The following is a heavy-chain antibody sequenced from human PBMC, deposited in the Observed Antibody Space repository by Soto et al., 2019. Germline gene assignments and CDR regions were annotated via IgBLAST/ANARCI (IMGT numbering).Heavy chain of an antibody. J-gene: IGHJ4*02. CDR3: ARENMTTVTSDY. Sequence: SETLSLTCTVSGGSVSSGSYYWSWIRQPPGKGLEWIGYIYYSGSTNYNPSLKSRVTISVDTSKNQFSLKLSSVTAADTAVYYCARENMTTVTSDYWGQGTLVTVSS. V-gene: IGHV4-61*01. D-gene: IGHD4-17*01. CDR1: GGSVSSGSYY. CDR2: IYYSGST.